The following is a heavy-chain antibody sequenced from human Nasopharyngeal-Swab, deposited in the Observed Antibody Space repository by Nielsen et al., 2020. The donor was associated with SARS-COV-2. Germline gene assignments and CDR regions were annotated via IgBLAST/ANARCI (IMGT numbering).Heavy chain of an antibody. D-gene: IGHD4-17*01. CDR2: ISASGGST. CDR1: GFTFNIYA. J-gene: IGHJ6*02. CDR3: AKDEEYDYGDYGAYYYYYGMDV. V-gene: IGHV3-23*01. Sequence: GESLKISCIASGFTFNIYAMAWVRRTPGRGLQWVSGISASGGSTYYADSVKGRFTISRDNSKNTLYLQMNSLRAEDTAVYYCAKDEEYDYGDYGAYYYYYGMDVWGQGTTVTVSS.